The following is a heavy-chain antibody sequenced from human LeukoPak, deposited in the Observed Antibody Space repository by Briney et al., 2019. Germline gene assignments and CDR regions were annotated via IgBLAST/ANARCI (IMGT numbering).Heavy chain of an antibody. V-gene: IGHV1-3*03. CDR2: INAGNGNT. Sequence: GASVKVSCKASGYTFTSYAMHWVRQAPGQRLEWMGWINAGNGNTKYSQEFQGRVTITRDTSASTAYMELSSLRSEDMAVYYCARGDYYDSSGYSFDYWGQGTLVTVSS. CDR1: GYTFTSYA. CDR3: ARGDYYDSSGYSFDY. J-gene: IGHJ4*02. D-gene: IGHD3-22*01.